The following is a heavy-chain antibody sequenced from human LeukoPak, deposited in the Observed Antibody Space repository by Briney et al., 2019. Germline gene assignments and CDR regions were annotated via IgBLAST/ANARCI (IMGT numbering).Heavy chain of an antibody. CDR3: ARIRCGRGQARCYNH. V-gene: IGHV4-34*01. CDR2: VSPGGYT. J-gene: IGHJ5*02. D-gene: IGHD2-21*01. CDR1: GVSFSDYY. Sequence: PSETLSLTCAVSGVSFSDYYWSWIRQSPEKGLEGIGEVSPGGYTTYNPSLRSRVIISEDTSENQLSLNVTSVTAADTALYYCARIRCGRGQARCYNHWAQGSLVTVSS.